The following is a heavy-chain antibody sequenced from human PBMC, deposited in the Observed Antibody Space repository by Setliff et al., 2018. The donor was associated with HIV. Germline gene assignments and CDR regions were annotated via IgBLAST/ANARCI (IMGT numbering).Heavy chain of an antibody. CDR2: INAGNGNT. D-gene: IGHD1-26*01. CDR1: GYTFSSYA. Sequence: ASVKVSCKASGYTFSSYARHWVRQAPGQRLEWMGWINAGNGNTKYSQKFQGRVTITRDTSASTAHMELSSLTSEDTAVYYCARDSTRWELAYYYMDVWGKGTTVTVSS. V-gene: IGHV1-3*01. CDR3: ARDSTRWELAYYYMDV. J-gene: IGHJ6*03.